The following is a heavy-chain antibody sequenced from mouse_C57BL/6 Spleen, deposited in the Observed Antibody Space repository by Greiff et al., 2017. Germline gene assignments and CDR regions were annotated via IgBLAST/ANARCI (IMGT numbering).Heavy chain of an antibody. J-gene: IGHJ4*01. CDR3: ARNYLYAMDY. V-gene: IGHV1-59*01. CDR2: IDPSDSYT. Sequence: QVQLKQSGAELVRPGTSVKLSCKASGYTFTSYWMHWIKQRPGQGLEWIGVIDPSDSYTNYNQKFKGKATLTVDTSSSTANMQLSSLTSEDAAVYYCARNYLYAMDYWGQGTSVTVSS. D-gene: IGHD1-1*01. CDR1: GYTFTSYW.